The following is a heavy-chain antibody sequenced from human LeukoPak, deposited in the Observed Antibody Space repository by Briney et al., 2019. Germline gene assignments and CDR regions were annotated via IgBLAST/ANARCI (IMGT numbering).Heavy chain of an antibody. J-gene: IGHJ4*02. V-gene: IGHV3-7*01. CDR1: GFTLRTYW. CDR2: IKQDESEK. CDR3: ARPRWLQFGPHDS. D-gene: IGHD5-24*01. Sequence: GGSLRLSCAASGFTLRTYWMSWVRQAPGKGLEWVANIKQDESEKYYVDSVKGRFTISRDNAKNSLYLQMNSLRGEDTAIYYCARPRWLQFGPHDSWGRGALVTVSS.